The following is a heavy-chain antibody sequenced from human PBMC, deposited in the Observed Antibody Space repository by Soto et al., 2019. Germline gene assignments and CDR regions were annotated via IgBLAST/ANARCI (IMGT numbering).Heavy chain of an antibody. J-gene: IGHJ3*02. V-gene: IGHV1-18*01. Sequence: QVQLVQSGAEVKKPGASVKVSCKASGYTFTSYGISWVRQAPGQGPEWMGWISAYNGNTNYAQKLQGRVTMTTDTSXSXGYMELRSLRSDDTAVYYCAREMYYYGSGSYDAFDIWGQGTMVTVSS. CDR1: GYTFTSYG. D-gene: IGHD3-10*01. CDR3: AREMYYYGSGSYDAFDI. CDR2: ISAYNGNT.